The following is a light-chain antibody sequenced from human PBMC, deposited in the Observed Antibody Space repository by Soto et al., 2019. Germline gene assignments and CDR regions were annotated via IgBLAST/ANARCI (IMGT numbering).Light chain of an antibody. CDR3: QQSYSTPGYT. CDR1: QSISSY. J-gene: IGKJ2*01. Sequence: DIQMTQSPSSLSASVGDRVTITCRASQSISSYLNWYQQKPGKAPKLLIYAASSLQSGVPSRFSGSXXXXXXTLTISSLQPEDFATYYCQQSYSTPGYTFGQGTKLEIK. V-gene: IGKV1-39*01. CDR2: AAS.